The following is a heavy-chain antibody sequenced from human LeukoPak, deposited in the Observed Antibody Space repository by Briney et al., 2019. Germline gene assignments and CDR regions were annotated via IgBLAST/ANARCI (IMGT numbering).Heavy chain of an antibody. Sequence: SGGSLRLSCAASGFTFSSYWMSWVRQAPGKGLEWVANIKQDGSEKYYVDSVKGRFTISRDNAKNSLYLQMNSLRAEDTAVYYCAKDNDSSGYRYFDYWGQGTLVTVSS. V-gene: IGHV3-7*03. CDR1: GFTFSSYW. D-gene: IGHD3-22*01. CDR3: AKDNDSSGYRYFDY. CDR2: IKQDGSEK. J-gene: IGHJ4*02.